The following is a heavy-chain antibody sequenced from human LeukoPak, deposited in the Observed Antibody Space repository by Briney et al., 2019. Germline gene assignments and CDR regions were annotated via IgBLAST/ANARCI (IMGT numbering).Heavy chain of an antibody. D-gene: IGHD3-22*01. Sequence: GGSLRLSCVASGFIFSKYTISWVRQAPGQGLEWVSGIYGGGGGETFYADSVKGRFTISRDNSKNTLYLQMNSLRAEDTAVYYCAKDPRYYDSSGYAYWGQGTLVTVSS. CDR1: GFIFSKYT. CDR2: IYGGGGGET. V-gene: IGHV3-23*01. CDR3: AKDPRYYDSSGYAY. J-gene: IGHJ4*02.